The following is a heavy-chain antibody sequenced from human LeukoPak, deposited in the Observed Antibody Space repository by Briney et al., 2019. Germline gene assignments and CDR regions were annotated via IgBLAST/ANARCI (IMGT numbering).Heavy chain of an antibody. CDR3: ARDTITWTFS. V-gene: IGHV1-2*02. J-gene: IGHJ5*02. Sequence: ASVKVSCKASGYTFTGHYMHWVRQAPGQGLEWMGRINPDSGDADYAQKFQGRVTMTRDTSISTAYMEMTRLQSDDTAVYYCARDTITWTFSWGQGTLVAVSS. CDR2: INPDSGDA. CDR1: GYTFTGHY. D-gene: IGHD3-10*01.